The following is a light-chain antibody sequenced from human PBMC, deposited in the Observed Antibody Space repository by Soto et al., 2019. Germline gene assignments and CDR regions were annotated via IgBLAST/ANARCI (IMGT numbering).Light chain of an antibody. CDR3: SSYTSRNTLV. CDR2: EVS. Sequence: QSALSQPASVSGSPGQSITISCTGTSSDVGGYKYVSWYQQHPGKAPKLMIYEVSNRPSGVSNRFSGSKSGNTASLTISGLQAEDEADYYCSSYTSRNTLVFGGGTKLTVL. CDR1: SSDVGGYKY. J-gene: IGLJ3*02. V-gene: IGLV2-14*01.